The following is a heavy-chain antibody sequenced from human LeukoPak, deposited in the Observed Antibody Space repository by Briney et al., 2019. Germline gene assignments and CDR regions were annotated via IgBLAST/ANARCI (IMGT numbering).Heavy chain of an antibody. D-gene: IGHD3-10*01. J-gene: IGHJ5*02. CDR3: AKVYGEVRGDMPFDP. V-gene: IGHV3-23*01. CDR1: GFTFSSYG. Sequence: GGSLRLSCAASGFTFSSYGMSWVRQAPGKGLEWVSAISGSGGSTYYADSVKGRFTISRDNSKNTLYLQMNSLRAEDTAVYYCAKVYGEVRGDMPFDPWGQGTLVTVSS. CDR2: ISGSGGST.